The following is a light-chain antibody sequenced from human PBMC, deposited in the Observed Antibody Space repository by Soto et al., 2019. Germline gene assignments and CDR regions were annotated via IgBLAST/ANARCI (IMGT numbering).Light chain of an antibody. CDR1: QSVSRSD. Sequence: EIVLTQSPGTLSLSPVERATLSCRASQSVSRSDLAWYQQKPGQAPRLLIYGASSRATGIPDRFSGSGSGTDFTLTISRLEPEDFAVYYCQQYTTSPFTFGPGTKVDIK. V-gene: IGKV3-20*01. CDR3: QQYTTSPFT. CDR2: GAS. J-gene: IGKJ3*01.